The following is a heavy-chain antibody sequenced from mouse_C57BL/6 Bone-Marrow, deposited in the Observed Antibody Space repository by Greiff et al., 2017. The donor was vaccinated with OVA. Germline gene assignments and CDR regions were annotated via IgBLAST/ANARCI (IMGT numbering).Heavy chain of an antibody. Sequence: QVQLQQSGAELVKPGASVKISCKASGYAFSSYWMKWVKQRPGKGLEWIGQIYPGDGDTNYNGKFKGKATLTADKSSSTAYMQLSSLTSEDSAVYYCSRGTVVENYCDYWGQGTTLTVSS. CDR1: GYAFSSYW. V-gene: IGHV1-80*01. D-gene: IGHD1-1*01. J-gene: IGHJ2*01. CDR2: IYPGDGDT. CDR3: SRGTVVENYCDY.